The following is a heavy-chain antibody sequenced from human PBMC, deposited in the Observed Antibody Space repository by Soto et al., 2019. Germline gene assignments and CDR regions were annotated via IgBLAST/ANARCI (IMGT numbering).Heavy chain of an antibody. D-gene: IGHD4-17*01. J-gene: IGHJ6*02. Sequence: SDTLSLTCRISGGSVSSGIYYWSWIRQPPGKRLEWIGYIYYSGSTNYHPSLKSRVTISVDTSKNQFSLKLSTVTAADTAVYYCARDKTTDDYYRMDVWGQGNTGTV. CDR1: GGSVSSGIYY. CDR2: IYYSGST. V-gene: IGHV4-61*01. CDR3: ARDKTTDDYYRMDV.